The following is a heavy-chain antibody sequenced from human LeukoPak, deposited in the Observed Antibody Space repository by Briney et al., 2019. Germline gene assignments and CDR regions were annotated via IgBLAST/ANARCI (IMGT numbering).Heavy chain of an antibody. CDR2: ISGSGGST. D-gene: IGHD1-26*01. CDR3: AKGCGSYCYYGMDV. Sequence: GGSLRLSCAASGFTFSNYAMTWVRQAPGKGLEWVSAISGSGGSTYYADSVKGRFSISRDNSKNTLYLQMNSLRAEDTAVYYCAKGCGSYCYYGMDVWGLGTTVTVSS. V-gene: IGHV3-23*01. J-gene: IGHJ6*02. CDR1: GFTFSNYA.